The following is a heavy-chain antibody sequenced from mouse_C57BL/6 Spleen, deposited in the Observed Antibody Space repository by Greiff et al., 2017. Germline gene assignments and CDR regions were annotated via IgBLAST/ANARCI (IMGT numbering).Heavy chain of an antibody. CDR2: ISDGGSYT. J-gene: IGHJ4*01. Sequence: DVKLVESGGGLVKPGGSLKLSCAASGFTFSSYAMSWVRQTPEKRLAWVATISDGGSYTYYPDNVKGRFTISRDNAKNNLYLQMSHLKSEDTAMYYCARIYDGYLGYAMDYWGQGTSVTVSS. CDR1: GFTFSSYA. D-gene: IGHD2-3*01. CDR3: ARIYDGYLGYAMDY. V-gene: IGHV5-4*03.